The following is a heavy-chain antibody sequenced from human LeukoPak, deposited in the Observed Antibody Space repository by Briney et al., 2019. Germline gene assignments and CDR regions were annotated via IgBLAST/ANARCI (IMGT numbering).Heavy chain of an antibody. CDR2: IHSDGTTT. CDR3: ARGRYCTVGSCSSAWFDP. CDR1: GFTFSSYW. Sequence: QTGGSLSLSCAAPGFTFSSYWMHWFRQAPGKGLLWVSRIHSDGTTTSYADSVKGRFTVSRDNAKNTLYLQMNSLRAEDTAVYYCARGRYCTVGSCSSAWFDPWGQGALVTVSS. D-gene: IGHD2-15*01. J-gene: IGHJ5*02. V-gene: IGHV3-74*01.